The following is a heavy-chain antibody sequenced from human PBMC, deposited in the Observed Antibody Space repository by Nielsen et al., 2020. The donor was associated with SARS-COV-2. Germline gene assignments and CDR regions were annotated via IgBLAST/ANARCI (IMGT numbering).Heavy chain of an antibody. J-gene: IGHJ6*02. CDR2: ISGSNFA. CDR3: AAYYASGSYSSGSSNYYYYGKDV. V-gene: IGHV3-21*05. Sequence: VRQAPGKGLEWLSYISGSNFAIYADSVKGRFTISRDNAKNSLYLQMNSLRAEDTAVYYCAAYYASGSYSSGSSNYYYYGKDVWGQGTTVTVSS. D-gene: IGHD3-10*01.